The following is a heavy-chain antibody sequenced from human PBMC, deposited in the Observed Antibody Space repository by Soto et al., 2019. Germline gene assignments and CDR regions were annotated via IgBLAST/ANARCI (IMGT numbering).Heavy chain of an antibody. Sequence: XSVKVSCKASVYTFTSYYMQWVRQAPGQGLEWMGIINPSGGSTSYAQKFQGRVTMTRDTSTSTVYMELSSLRSEDTAVYYCAREPPPAADYYYGMDVWGQGSTVTVS. J-gene: IGHJ6*02. D-gene: IGHD2-15*01. CDR2: INPSGGST. CDR3: AREPPPAADYYYGMDV. CDR1: VYTFTSYY. V-gene: IGHV1-46*01.